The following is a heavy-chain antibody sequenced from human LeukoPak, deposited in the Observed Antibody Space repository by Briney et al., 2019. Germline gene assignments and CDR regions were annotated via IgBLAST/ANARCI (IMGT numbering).Heavy chain of an antibody. D-gene: IGHD4-17*01. CDR3: ARGGVEDYGDLTDY. J-gene: IGHJ4*02. Sequence: GASVKVSCKASGYTFTSYDINWVRQATGQGLEWMGWMNPNSGNTGYAQKFQGRVTMTRNTSISTAYMELSSLRSEDTAVYYCARGGVEDYGDLTDYWGQGTLVTVSS. CDR2: MNPNSGNT. CDR1: GYTFTSYD. V-gene: IGHV1-8*01.